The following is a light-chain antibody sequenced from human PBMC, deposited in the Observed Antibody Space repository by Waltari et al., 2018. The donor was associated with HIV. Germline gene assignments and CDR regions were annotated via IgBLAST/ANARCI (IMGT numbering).Light chain of an antibody. V-gene: IGLV2-23*02. Sequence: QSALTQPASVSGSPGQSITISCTGTNSDVGTYNLVSWYQQHPGKAPPLMIYEVTKRPPGVSSRLSGSKTGNTASLTISGLQPEDEADYYCYSYAGREGLLHVFGTGTKVTVL. CDR1: NSDVGTYNL. CDR3: YSYAGREGLLHV. CDR2: EVT. J-gene: IGLJ1*01.